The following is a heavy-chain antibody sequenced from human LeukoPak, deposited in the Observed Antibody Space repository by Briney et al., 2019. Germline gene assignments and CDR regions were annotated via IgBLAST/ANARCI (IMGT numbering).Heavy chain of an antibody. D-gene: IGHD1-14*01. Sequence: GGSLRLSCAASGFTFSSPWMHWVRQVPGKGLVWVSRVKGDETTTGYADSVKGRFTISRDNAKNTLYLQMHSLRVEDTAVYYCASDYWEPAHWGQGTLVTVSS. CDR3: ASDYWEPAH. CDR1: GFTFSSPW. V-gene: IGHV3-74*01. J-gene: IGHJ4*02. CDR2: VKGDETTT.